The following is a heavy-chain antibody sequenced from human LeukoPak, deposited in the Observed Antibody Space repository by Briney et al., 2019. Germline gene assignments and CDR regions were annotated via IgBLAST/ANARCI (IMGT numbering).Heavy chain of an antibody. J-gene: IGHJ3*02. CDR2: INPNSGGT. CDR1: GGTFSSYA. V-gene: IGHV1-2*02. Sequence: ASVKVSCKASGGTFSSYAISWVRQAPGQGLEWMGWINPNSGGTNYAQKFQGRVTMTRDTSISTAYMELSRLRSDDTAVYYCAIGNYYDSSGYSDAFDIWGQGTMVTVSS. CDR3: AIGNYYDSSGYSDAFDI. D-gene: IGHD3-22*01.